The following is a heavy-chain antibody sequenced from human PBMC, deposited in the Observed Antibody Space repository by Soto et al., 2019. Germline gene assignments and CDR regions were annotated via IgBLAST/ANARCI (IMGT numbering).Heavy chain of an antibody. V-gene: IGHV4-59*01. D-gene: IGHD5-18*01. CDR2: IYYSGST. Sequence: PSETLSLTCTVSGGSISSYYWSWIRQPPGKGLEWIGYIYYSGSTNYNPSLKSRVTISVDTSKNQFSLKLSSVTAADTALYYCAREGYSYGSTNWFDPWGQGTLVTVSS. CDR3: AREGYSYGSTNWFDP. J-gene: IGHJ5*02. CDR1: GGSISSYY.